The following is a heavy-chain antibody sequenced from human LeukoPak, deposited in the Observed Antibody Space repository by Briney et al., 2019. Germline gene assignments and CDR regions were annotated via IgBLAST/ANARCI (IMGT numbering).Heavy chain of an antibody. CDR1: GYTFTGYY. Sequence: ASVKVSCKASGYTFTGYYMHWVRQAPGQGLEWMGWINPNSGGTNYAQKFQGRVTITRNTSISTTYMDLSSLRSEDTAVYYCAKAHDSSGYWGSDAFDIWGQGTMVTVSS. CDR2: INPNSGGT. D-gene: IGHD3-22*01. V-gene: IGHV1-2*02. CDR3: AKAHDSSGYWGSDAFDI. J-gene: IGHJ3*02.